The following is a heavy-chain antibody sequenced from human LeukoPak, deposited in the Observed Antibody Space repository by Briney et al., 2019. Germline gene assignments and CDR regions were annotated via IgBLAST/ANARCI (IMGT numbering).Heavy chain of an antibody. Sequence: KSSGTLSLTCAVSGDSISSDKWWSWVRQPPGKGLEYIGEFHQSVSTNYNPSLKSRLTISVDKSKNQFSLNLSSVTAADTAVYYCARAKVGIGGMDVWGQGTTVTVSS. D-gene: IGHD1-14*01. V-gene: IGHV4-4*02. CDR2: FHQSVST. J-gene: IGHJ6*02. CDR1: GDSISSDKW. CDR3: ARAKVGIGGMDV.